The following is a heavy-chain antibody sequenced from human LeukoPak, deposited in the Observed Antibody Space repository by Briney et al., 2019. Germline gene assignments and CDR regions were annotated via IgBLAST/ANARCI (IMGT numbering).Heavy chain of an antibody. CDR3: ARIWYFGDNNWRYFDY. CDR1: GFTFSSYS. V-gene: IGHV3-7*01. J-gene: IGHJ4*02. D-gene: IGHD1-20*01. Sequence: GGSLRLSCAASGFTFSSYSMNWARQAPGKGLEWVANIDPDGSETQYVGSVKGRFTTSRDNAKNSLYLQMNSLRAEDTAIYYCARIWYFGDNNWRYFDYWGQGTLVTVSS. CDR2: IDPDGSET.